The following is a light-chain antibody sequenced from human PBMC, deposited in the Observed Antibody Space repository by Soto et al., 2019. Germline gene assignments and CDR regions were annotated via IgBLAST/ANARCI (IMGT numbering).Light chain of an antibody. CDR1: SLDVGGYNY. V-gene: IGLV2-14*01. CDR2: EVS. J-gene: IGLJ2*01. Sequence: QSALTQPASVSGSPGQSITISCTGTSLDVGGYNYVSWYQQHPGKAPKLMIYEVSNRPSGVSNRFSGSKSGNTASLTISGLQAEEEPDYYCSSYTSSSTGVVFGGGTKLTVL. CDR3: SSYTSSSTGVV.